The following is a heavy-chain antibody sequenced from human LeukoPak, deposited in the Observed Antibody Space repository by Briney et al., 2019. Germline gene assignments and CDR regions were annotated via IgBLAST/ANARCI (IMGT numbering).Heavy chain of an antibody. D-gene: IGHD1-20*01. CDR3: LRDLNWSLDQ. CDR1: GFTFSNYM. V-gene: IGHV3-74*01. Sequence: GSLRLSCAASGFTFSNYMMHWVRQAPGKGLVWVSRIKSDGITVTYADSVKGRFTISRDNAKNTLYLQMNSLRAEDTAVYYCLRDLNWSLDQWGQGTLVTVSS. J-gene: IGHJ4*02. CDR2: IKSDGITV.